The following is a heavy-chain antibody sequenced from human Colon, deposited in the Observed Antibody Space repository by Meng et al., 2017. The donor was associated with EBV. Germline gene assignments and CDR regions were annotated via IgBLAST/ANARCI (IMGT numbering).Heavy chain of an antibody. Sequence: EVQLVESXGGCVQPGGSLRLSCAASGITFSTYAMSWVRQAPGKGLEWVSSVAGHGFGPYYTDSVKGRFTISRDNSRNTLFLQMNSLRAEDTAVYYCAKGGCKTSTSCLDYWGQGTLVTVSS. D-gene: IGHD2-2*01. J-gene: IGHJ4*02. V-gene: IGHV3-23*04. CDR1: GITFSTYA. CDR2: VAGHGFGP. CDR3: AKGGCKTSTSCLDY.